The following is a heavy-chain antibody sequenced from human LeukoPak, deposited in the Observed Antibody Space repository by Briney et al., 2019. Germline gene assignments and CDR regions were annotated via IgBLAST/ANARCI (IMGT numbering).Heavy chain of an antibody. CDR3: ARDAEHCSSTSCYRGYFDY. J-gene: IGHJ4*02. V-gene: IGHV1-69*05. CDR1: GGTFSSYA. D-gene: IGHD2-2*02. CDR2: IIPIFGTA. Sequence: ASVKVSCKASGGTFSSYAISWVRQAPGQGLEWMGGIIPIFGTANYAQKFQGRVTITTDESTSTAYMELRRLRSEDTDVYYCARDAEHCSSTSCYRGYFDYWGQGTLVTVSS.